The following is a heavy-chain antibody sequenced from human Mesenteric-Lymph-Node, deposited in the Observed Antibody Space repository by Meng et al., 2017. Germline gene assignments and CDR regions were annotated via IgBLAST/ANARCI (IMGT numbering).Heavy chain of an antibody. J-gene: IGHJ6*02. D-gene: IGHD2-8*02. CDR2: ISWNSGTI. V-gene: IGHV3-9*03. Sequence: SLKISCAASGFRFDAYAMHWVRQAPGKGLDWVSGISWNSGTIGYADSVKGRFTISSDNAKNSLYLQMNSLRTEDMALYYCAKDFEGGLWSDGMDAWGQGTTVTVSS. CDR3: AKDFEGGLWSDGMDA. CDR1: GFRFDAYA.